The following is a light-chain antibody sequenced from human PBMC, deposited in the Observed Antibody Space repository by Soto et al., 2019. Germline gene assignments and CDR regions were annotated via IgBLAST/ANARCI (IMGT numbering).Light chain of an antibody. J-gene: IGLJ1*01. CDR3: CSYAGSYTLYV. V-gene: IGLV2-11*01. Sequence: QSVLTQHLSVSGSPGQSVTISCTGTSSDVGGYNYVSWYQQHPGNAPKLMIYDVSKRPSGVPDRFSGSRSGNTASLTISGLQAEDEADYYCCSYAGSYTLYVFGTGTKVTVL. CDR1: SSDVGGYNY. CDR2: DVS.